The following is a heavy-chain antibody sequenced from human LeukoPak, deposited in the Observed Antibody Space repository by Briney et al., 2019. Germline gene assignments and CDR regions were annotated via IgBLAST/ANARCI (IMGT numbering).Heavy chain of an antibody. CDR2: ISSGSSYI. Sequence: PGGSLRLSCAASRFTFSTSGMSWVRQAPGKGLEWVSSISSGSSYIYYVDSVKGRFTVSRDNAKNSLYLQMNSLRAEDTAVYYCAGSDTIGYLPREWDYWYFDLWGRGTLVTVSS. D-gene: IGHD3-22*01. V-gene: IGHV3-21*01. CDR3: AGSDTIGYLPREWDYWYFDL. J-gene: IGHJ2*01. CDR1: RFTFSTSG.